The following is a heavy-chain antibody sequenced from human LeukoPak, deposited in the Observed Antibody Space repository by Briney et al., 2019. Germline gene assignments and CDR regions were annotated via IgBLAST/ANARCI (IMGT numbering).Heavy chain of an antibody. CDR3: LKGDHYSSSPPFDY. CDR1: GFTFSSYA. D-gene: IGHD6-6*01. J-gene: IGHJ4*02. V-gene: IGHV3-64D*09. Sequence: PGGSLRLSCSASGFTFSSYAMHWVRQAPGKGLEYVSAISSNGGSTYYADSVKGRFTISRDNSKKTLYLQMSSLRSEDTAVYYCLKGDHYSSSPPFDYWGQGTLVTVSS. CDR2: ISSNGGST.